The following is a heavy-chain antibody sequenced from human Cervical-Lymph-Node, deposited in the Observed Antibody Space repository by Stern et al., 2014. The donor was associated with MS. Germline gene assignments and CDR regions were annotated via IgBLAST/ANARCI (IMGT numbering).Heavy chain of an antibody. CDR3: AKDRGSGWSLDN. CDR1: GFTFSTYG. D-gene: IGHD6-19*01. V-gene: IGHV3-30*18. CDR2: ISHDGSKK. J-gene: IGHJ4*02. Sequence: VQLLESGGGVVQPGRSLRLSCAGSGFTFSTYGMHWVRQAPGKGLEWVALISHDGSKKYYVDSVKGRFTISRDNSKNTMYVHMNSLRDEDTAVYYCAKDRGSGWSLDNWGQGTLVIVSS.